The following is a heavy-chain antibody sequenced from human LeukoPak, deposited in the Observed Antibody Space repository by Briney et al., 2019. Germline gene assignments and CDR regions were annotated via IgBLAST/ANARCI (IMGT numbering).Heavy chain of an antibody. V-gene: IGHV1-69*04. CDR3: ARAYYYDSSGYYYSWYFDL. J-gene: IGHJ2*01. Sequence: SVKVSRKASGGTFSSYAISWVRQAPGQGLEWMGRIIPILGIANYAQKFQGRVTITADKSTSTAYMELSSLRSDDTAVYYCARAYYYDSSGYYYSWYFDLWGRGTLVTVSS. CDR2: IIPILGIA. CDR1: GGTFSSYA. D-gene: IGHD3-22*01.